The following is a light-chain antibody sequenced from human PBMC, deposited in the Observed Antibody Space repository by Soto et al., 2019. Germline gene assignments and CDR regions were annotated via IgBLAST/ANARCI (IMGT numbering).Light chain of an antibody. CDR2: DAS. V-gene: IGKV3D-15*01. CDR3: QQYNNWPLT. J-gene: IGKJ5*01. CDR1: QSVSSN. Sequence: IVLTQSPAPLSVSPGERATLSCMASQSVSSNLAWYQQKPGQAPRLLISDASTRATGVPARFSGSGSGTECTLTITSLQSEDVAVYCCQQYNNWPLTFGPGTRLEIK.